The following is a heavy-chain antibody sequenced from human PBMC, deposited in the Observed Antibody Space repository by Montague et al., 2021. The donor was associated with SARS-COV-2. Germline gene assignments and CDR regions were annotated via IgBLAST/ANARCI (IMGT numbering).Heavy chain of an antibody. J-gene: IGHJ3*01. D-gene: IGHD3-22*01. CDR2: IYDTGNT. CDR1: GGSITNNIDY. CDR3: ARLKRYFDSSGSPSAFDF. Sequence: SETLSLTCTVSGGSITNNIDYWAWIRQPLGKGLEWIGSIYDTGNTNYNPSLKSRVTIYVVTSKNHFTLKLTSVTAAETAVYYCARLKRYFDSSGSPSAFDFWGQGTTVTVSS. V-gene: IGHV4-39*02.